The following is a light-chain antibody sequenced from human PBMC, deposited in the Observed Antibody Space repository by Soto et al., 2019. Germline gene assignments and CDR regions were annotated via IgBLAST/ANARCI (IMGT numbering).Light chain of an antibody. J-gene: IGKJ5*01. V-gene: IGKV1-13*02. CDR2: DAS. Sequence: AIQLTQSPSSLSASVGDRVTITCRASQGISSALAWYQQKPGKAPKLLIYDASSLESGVPSRFSGSGSGTAFTLTISSLPPEDFATYYCQQFNSYPITFGQGTRLEIK. CDR1: QGISSA. CDR3: QQFNSYPIT.